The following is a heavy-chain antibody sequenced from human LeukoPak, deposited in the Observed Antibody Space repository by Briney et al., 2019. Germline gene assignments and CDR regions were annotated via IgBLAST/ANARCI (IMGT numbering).Heavy chain of an antibody. J-gene: IGHJ3*02. CDR3: ARGYLSIVGAHDAFDI. V-gene: IGHV4-39*07. CDR2: IYYSGST. D-gene: IGHD1-26*01. CDR1: GGSISSSSYY. Sequence: SETLSLTCTVSGGSISSSSYYWGWIRQPPGKGLEWIGSIYYSGSTYYNPSLKGRVTISVDTSKNQFSLKLSSVTAADTAVYYCARGYLSIVGAHDAFDIWGQGTMVTVSS.